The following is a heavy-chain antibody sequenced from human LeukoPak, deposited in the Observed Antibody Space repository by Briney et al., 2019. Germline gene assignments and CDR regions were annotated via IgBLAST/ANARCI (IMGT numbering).Heavy chain of an antibody. J-gene: IGHJ4*02. CDR2: ISSSSSTI. CDR3: ARDGVALN. D-gene: IGHD2-15*01. V-gene: IGHV3-48*01. CDR1: GFIFSSYG. Sequence: QAGGSLRLSCAASGFIFSSYGMNWVRQAPGKGLEWVSYISSSSSTIQYADSVKGRFTISRDDAKNSLYLQMNSLRAEDAAVYYCARDGVALNWGQGTLVTVSS.